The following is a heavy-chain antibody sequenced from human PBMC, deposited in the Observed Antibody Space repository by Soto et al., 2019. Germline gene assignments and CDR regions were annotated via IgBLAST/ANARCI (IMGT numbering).Heavy chain of an antibody. CDR2: INHGGVT. CDR3: ARVGYCSSSSCYATNWFDP. Sequence: SETLSLTCAVSGGSVSSNGYYWGWIRRPPEKRLEWIGSINHGGVTYYNPSLKSRVTISIDTSKNQFSLKLSSVTAADTAFYYCARVGYCSSSSCYATNWFDPWGQGTLVTVSS. D-gene: IGHD2-2*03. V-gene: IGHV4-39*01. CDR1: GGSVSSNGYY. J-gene: IGHJ5*02.